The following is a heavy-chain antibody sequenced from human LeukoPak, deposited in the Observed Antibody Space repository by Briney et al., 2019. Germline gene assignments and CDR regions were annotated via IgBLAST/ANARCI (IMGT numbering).Heavy chain of an antibody. J-gene: IGHJ4*02. CDR3: AKDMSFGDSYFDY. V-gene: IGHV3-23*01. Sequence: GGSLRLSCAASGIIFRSYAMSWVRQAPGKGLEWVSAVSGSGRTTYYADSVKGRFTTSRDNSRNTLFLQMDSLRAEDTAVYYCAKDMSFGDSYFDYWGQGTLVTVSS. D-gene: IGHD3-10*01. CDR2: VSGSGRTT. CDR1: GIIFRSYA.